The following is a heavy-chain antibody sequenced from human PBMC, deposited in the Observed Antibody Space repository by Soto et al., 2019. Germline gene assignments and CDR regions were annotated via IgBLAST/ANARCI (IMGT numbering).Heavy chain of an antibody. CDR2: ISSSGFT. V-gene: IGHV4-59*01. CDR3: VRDCYSSSCFDL. J-gene: IGHJ4*02. Sequence: QVQLQESGPGLVKPSETLSLTCTVSGGSITPYYWSWIRQPPGKRLEWIGYISSSGFTNYNPSLSSRVTISVDTSKNQVSLKLSSVTAADTAVYYCVRDCYSSSCFDLWGQGTLVTVSS. CDR1: GGSITPYY. D-gene: IGHD6-13*01.